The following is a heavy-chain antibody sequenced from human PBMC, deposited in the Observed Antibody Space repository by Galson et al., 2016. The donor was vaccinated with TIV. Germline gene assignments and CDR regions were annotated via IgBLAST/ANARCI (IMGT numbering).Heavy chain of an antibody. J-gene: IGHJ4*02. CDR1: GYSFSTYW. Sequence: QSGAEVKKPGESLKISCKGSGYSFSTYWIAWVRQMPGKGLEWLGNIYPADSDTKYCPSFQGQVTISADKSTTTAYLQWTSLKASDTAMYYCTRGSGTIFRLVRPIDYWGQGTLVTVSS. CDR2: IYPADSDT. V-gene: IGHV5-51*01. CDR3: TRGSGTIFRLVRPIDY. D-gene: IGHD3-3*01.